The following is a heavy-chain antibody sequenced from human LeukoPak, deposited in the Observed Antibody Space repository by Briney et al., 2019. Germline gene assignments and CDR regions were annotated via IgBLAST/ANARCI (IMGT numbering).Heavy chain of an antibody. CDR3: ARQRDNALSYFDY. J-gene: IGHJ4*02. V-gene: IGHV4-59*08. D-gene: IGHD1-14*01. Sequence: PSETLSLTCNVSGGSISSSYWSWIRQPPGKGLEWIGYIYYSGNTNYNPSLKSRVTISADTSKNQFSLKLSSVTAADTAMYYCARQRDNALSYFDYWGQGTLVTVSS. CDR1: GGSISSSY. CDR2: IYYSGNT.